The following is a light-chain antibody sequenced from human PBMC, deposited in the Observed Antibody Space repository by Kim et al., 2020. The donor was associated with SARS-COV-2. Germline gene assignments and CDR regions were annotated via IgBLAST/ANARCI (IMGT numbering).Light chain of an antibody. CDR3: QQYGSSPLT. V-gene: IGKV3-20*01. CDR1: QSVGSSY. J-gene: IGKJ4*01. CDR2: GAS. Sequence: SPGERATLSCRASQSVGSSYLAWYQQKPGQAPRLLIYGASSRATVIPDRFSGSGSGTDFTLTISRLEPEDFAVYYCQQYGSSPLTFGGGTKVDIK.